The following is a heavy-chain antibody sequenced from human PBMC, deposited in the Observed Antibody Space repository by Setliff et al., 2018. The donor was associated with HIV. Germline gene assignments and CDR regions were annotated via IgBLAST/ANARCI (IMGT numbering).Heavy chain of an antibody. CDR1: ADTFTNCL. Sequence: ASVKVSCKSSADTFTNCLINWVRQATGQGREWMGWINTDRGTPTYAQAFTGRFVLSLDTSVSTAYMELGGLRSDDTAVYYCARNYGADSNYFDYWGQGTLVTVSS. V-gene: IGHV7-4-1*01. J-gene: IGHJ4*02. D-gene: IGHD4-17*01. CDR3: ARNYGADSNYFDY. CDR2: INTDRGTP.